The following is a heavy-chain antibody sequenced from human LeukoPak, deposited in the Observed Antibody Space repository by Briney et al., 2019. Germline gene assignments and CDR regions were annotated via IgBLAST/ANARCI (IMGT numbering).Heavy chain of an antibody. CDR1: GFTFDDYA. D-gene: IGHD3-22*01. CDR3: AKDKQGGDYYDSSGPFDY. V-gene: IGHV3-9*01. Sequence: GGSLGLSCAASGFTFDDYAMHWVRQAPGKGPEWVSGISWSSGSIAYADSVKGRFTISRDNAKNSLYLQMNSLRAEDTALYYCAKDKQGGDYYDSSGPFDYWGQGTLVTVSS. J-gene: IGHJ4*02. CDR2: ISWSSGSI.